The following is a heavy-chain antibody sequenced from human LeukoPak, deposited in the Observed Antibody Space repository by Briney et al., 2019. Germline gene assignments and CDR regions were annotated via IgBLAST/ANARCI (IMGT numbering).Heavy chain of an antibody. Sequence: TGGSLRLSCAASGFSFTTYSMSWVRQAPGKGLEWVSYISSSSDYIYYADSVKGRFTISRDNAENSLFLQMNSLRAEDTAVYYCARDRDSSSWLSDFDYWGQGTLVTVSS. V-gene: IGHV3-21*06. D-gene: IGHD6-13*01. CDR1: GFSFTTYS. J-gene: IGHJ4*02. CDR3: ARDRDSSSWLSDFDY. CDR2: ISSSSDYI.